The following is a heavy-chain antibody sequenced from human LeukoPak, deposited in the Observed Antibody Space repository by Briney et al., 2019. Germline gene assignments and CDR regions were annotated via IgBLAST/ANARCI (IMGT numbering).Heavy chain of an antibody. CDR1: GFSFSDYA. V-gene: IGHV3-23*01. Sequence: GGSLRLSCAASGFSFSDYAIYWVRQTPGKGLEWVSAISGSGGSTYYADSVKGRFTISRDNSKNTLYLQMNSLRAEDTAVYYCAKVPNSGSWQDYWGQGTLVTVSS. CDR2: ISGSGGST. CDR3: AKVPNSGSWQDY. D-gene: IGHD1-26*01. J-gene: IGHJ4*02.